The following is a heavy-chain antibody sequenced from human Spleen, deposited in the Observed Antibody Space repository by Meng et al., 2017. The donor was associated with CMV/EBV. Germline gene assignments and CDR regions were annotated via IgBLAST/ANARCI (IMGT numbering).Heavy chain of an antibody. CDR3: ARDRTTVVRAPGY. J-gene: IGHJ4*02. D-gene: IGHD4-23*01. CDR1: GYTFTSYG. V-gene: IGHV1-18*01. Sequence: CKASGYTFTSYGISWVRQAPGQGLEWMGWISAYNGNTNYAQKLQGRVTMTTDTSTSTAYMELRSLRSDDTAVYCCARDRTTVVRAPGYWGQGTLVTVSS. CDR2: ISAYNGNT.